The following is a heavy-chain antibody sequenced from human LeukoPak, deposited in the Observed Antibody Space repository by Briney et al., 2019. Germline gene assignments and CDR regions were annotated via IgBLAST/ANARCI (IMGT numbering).Heavy chain of an antibody. CDR2: ISYDGSKK. CDR1: GFTFNSYA. J-gene: IGHJ4*02. V-gene: IGHV3-30*01. D-gene: IGHD3-22*01. Sequence: GGSLRLSCAASGFTFNSYAMHWVRQAPGKGLEWVAVISYDGSKKYHADSVKGRFTISRDNSKNTLSLQMNSLRAEDMAVYYCARDPYFDSSGYPYYFDYWGQGTLVTVSS. CDR3: ARDPYFDSSGYPYYFDY.